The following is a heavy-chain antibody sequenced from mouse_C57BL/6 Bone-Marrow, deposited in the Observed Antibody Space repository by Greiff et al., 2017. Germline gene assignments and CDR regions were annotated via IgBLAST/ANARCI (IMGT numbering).Heavy chain of an antibody. CDR1: GYTFTSYW. CDR2: IDPSDSYT. V-gene: IGHV1-69*01. CDR3: ARLDYYGARFDV. Sequence: VKLQESGAELVMPGASVKLSCKASGYTFTSYWMHWVKQRPGQGLEWIGEIDPSDSYTNYNQKFKGKSTLTVDKSSSTAYMQLSSLTSEDSAVYYCARLDYYGARFDVWGTGTTVTVSS. J-gene: IGHJ1*03. D-gene: IGHD1-1*01.